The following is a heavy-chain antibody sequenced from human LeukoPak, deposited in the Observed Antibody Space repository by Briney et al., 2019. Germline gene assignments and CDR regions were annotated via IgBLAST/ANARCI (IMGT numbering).Heavy chain of an antibody. CDR3: ARVVVVPAEPYYFDY. CDR2: IYYSGST. CDR1: GGSFSSGSYY. J-gene: IGHJ4*02. D-gene: IGHD2-2*01. V-gene: IGHV4-61*01. Sequence: SETLSLTCTVSGGSFSSGSYYWSWIRQPPGKGLEWIVYIYYSGSTNYNPSLKSRVTISVDTSKNQFSLKLSSVTAADTAVYYCARVVVVPAEPYYFDYWGQGSLVTVSS.